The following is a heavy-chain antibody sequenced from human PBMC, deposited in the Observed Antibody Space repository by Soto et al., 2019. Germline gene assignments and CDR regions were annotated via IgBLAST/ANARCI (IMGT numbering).Heavy chain of an antibody. Sequence: GASVKVSCKASGGTFSSYAISWVRQAPGQGLEWMGGIIPIFGTANYAQKFQGRVTITADESTSTAYMELSSLRSEDTAVYYCARVDRRSSSWEHWFDPWGQGTLVTVSS. D-gene: IGHD6-13*01. J-gene: IGHJ5*02. CDR3: ARVDRRSSSWEHWFDP. CDR2: IIPIFGTA. CDR1: GGTFSSYA. V-gene: IGHV1-69*13.